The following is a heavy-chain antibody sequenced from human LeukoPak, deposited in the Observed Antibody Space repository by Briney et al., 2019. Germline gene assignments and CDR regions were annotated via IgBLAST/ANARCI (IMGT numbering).Heavy chain of an antibody. CDR2: ISNSGTT. V-gene: IGHV4-59*01. CDR3: ARVVRGAVTSNCFDP. J-gene: IGHJ5*02. D-gene: IGHD4-17*01. Sequence: SETLSLTCTVSGGSINDYYWTWIRQAPGKGLEWLGYISNSGTTDYNPSLKSRVTMSVDTSKNEFCLKVTSVTAADTAMYYCARVVRGAVTSNCFDPWGQGTLVTVSS. CDR1: GGSINDYY.